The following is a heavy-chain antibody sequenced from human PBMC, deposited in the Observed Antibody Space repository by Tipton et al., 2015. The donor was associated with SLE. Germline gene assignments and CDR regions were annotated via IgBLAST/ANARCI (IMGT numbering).Heavy chain of an antibody. CDR1: GGSISSGSYY. CDR2: IYSRGST. V-gene: IGHV4-61*02. Sequence: TLSLTCTVSGGSISSGSYYWNWIRQPAGKGLEWIGRIYSRGSTNSNLSLKSRVTISLDTSKNQFSLKLSSVTAADTAVYYCARQEWVTKPNCFDPWGQGILVTVSS. J-gene: IGHJ5*02. CDR3: ARQEWVTKPNCFDP. D-gene: IGHD3-3*01.